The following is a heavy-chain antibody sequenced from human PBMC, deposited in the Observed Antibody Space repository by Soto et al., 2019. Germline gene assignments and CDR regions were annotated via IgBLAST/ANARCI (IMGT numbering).Heavy chain of an antibody. D-gene: IGHD1-26*01. CDR3: AKASGESYPESRVFDQ. Sequence: SGGSLRLSCVVSGLTFSRYAMSWVRQAPGKGLEWVSAIINTGGDTLYADSVKARFTISRDNFKNTLYLQMNSLRAEDAAIYYCAKASGESYPESRVFDQWGQGTRVTVSS. V-gene: IGHV3-23*01. CDR2: IINTGGDT. CDR1: GLTFSRYA. J-gene: IGHJ4*02.